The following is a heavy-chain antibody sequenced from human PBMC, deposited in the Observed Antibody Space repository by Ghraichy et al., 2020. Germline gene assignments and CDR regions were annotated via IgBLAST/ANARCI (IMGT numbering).Heavy chain of an antibody. CDR1: GGSISGGGYS. Sequence: SETLSLTCAVSGGSISGGGYSWGWIRQPPGQGLEWIGYIYHSGSTYYSPSLKSRVTISVDRSRNQFSLKLSSVTAADSAFYYCARDIGWFDPWGQGTLVTVSS. V-gene: IGHV4-30-2*01. D-gene: IGHD2-15*01. CDR3: ARDIGWFDP. J-gene: IGHJ5*02. CDR2: IYHSGST.